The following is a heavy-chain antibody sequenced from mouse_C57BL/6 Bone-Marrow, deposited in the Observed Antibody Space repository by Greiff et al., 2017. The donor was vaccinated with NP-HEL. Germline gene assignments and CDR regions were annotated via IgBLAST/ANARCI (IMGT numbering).Heavy chain of an antibody. CDR1: GYTFTSYW. CDR3: ARGLYYSLFDY. D-gene: IGHD2-12*01. Sequence: QVQLKQPGAELVKPGASVKLSCKASGYTFTSYWMHWVKQRPGQGLEWIGMIHPNSGSTNYNEKFKSKATLTVDTSSSTAYMQLSSLTAEDSAVYYCARGLYYSLFDYWGKGTTLTVAS. V-gene: IGHV1-64*01. CDR2: IHPNSGST. J-gene: IGHJ2*01.